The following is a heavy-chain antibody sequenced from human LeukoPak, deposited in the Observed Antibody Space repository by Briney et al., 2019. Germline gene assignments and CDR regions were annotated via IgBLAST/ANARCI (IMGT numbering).Heavy chain of an antibody. J-gene: IGHJ6*02. D-gene: IGHD3-3*01. Sequence: SETLSLTCAVYGGSFSGYYWSWIRQPPGKGLEWIGEINHSRSTNYNPSLKSRVTISVDTSKNQFSLKLSSVTAADTAVYYCARGISHYDFWSGPYYYYGMDVWGQGTTVTVSS. CDR1: GGSFSGYY. CDR2: INHSRST. V-gene: IGHV4-34*01. CDR3: ARGISHYDFWSGPYYYYGMDV.